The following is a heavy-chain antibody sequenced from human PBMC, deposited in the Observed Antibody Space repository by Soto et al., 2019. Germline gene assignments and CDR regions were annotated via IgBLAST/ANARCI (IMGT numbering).Heavy chain of an antibody. J-gene: IGHJ4*02. CDR3: ARDQGSSSSANFDY. D-gene: IGHD6-6*01. V-gene: IGHV3-21*01. CDR1: GFTFSSYS. Sequence: GGSLRLSCAASGFTFSSYSMNWVRQAPGKGLEWVSSISSSSSYIYYADSVKGRFTISRDNAKNSLYLQMNSLRAEDTAVYYCARDQGSSSSANFDYWGQGTLVTVSS. CDR2: ISSSSSYI.